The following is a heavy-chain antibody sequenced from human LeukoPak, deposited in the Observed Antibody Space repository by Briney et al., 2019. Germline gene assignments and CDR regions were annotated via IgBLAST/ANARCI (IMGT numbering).Heavy chain of an antibody. Sequence: KTGGSLRLSCAASGFTFSTYNMNWVRQAPGKGLEWVSSITSSSSYIYYADSVKGRFTISRDNAKNSLYLQMNSLRAEDTAVYYCAKDHDYVWGSYHDHYYFDYWGQGTLVTVSS. V-gene: IGHV3-21*01. CDR1: GFTFSTYN. CDR3: AKDHDYVWGSYHDHYYFDY. CDR2: ITSSSSYI. D-gene: IGHD3-16*02. J-gene: IGHJ4*02.